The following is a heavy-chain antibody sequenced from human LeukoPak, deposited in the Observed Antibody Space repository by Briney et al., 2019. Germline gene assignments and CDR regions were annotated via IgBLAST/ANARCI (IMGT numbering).Heavy chain of an antibody. J-gene: IGHJ4*02. D-gene: IGHD6-13*01. Sequence: GGSLRLSCAASGFTFSTYAMSWVRQAPGKGLEWVSCISGRGGSTYYVDSVKGRFTISRDNSKNTLYLQMSGLRAEDTAVYYCAKGVSYWGQGTLVTVSS. CDR1: GFTFSTYA. CDR3: AKGVSY. CDR2: ISGRGGST. V-gene: IGHV3-23*01.